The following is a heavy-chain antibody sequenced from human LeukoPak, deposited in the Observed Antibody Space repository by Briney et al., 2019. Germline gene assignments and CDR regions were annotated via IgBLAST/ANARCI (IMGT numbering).Heavy chain of an antibody. CDR1: GLTFPSYA. D-gene: IGHD2-2*01. Sequence: PGGSLRLSCSASGLTFPSYALHLVRQAPGKGLEYVSAISTTGGRTYYADSVKGRFTISRDNSKSTMYLQMISLRPEDTAVYYCVTAYCSSTNCYGPEYWGRGTLVTVSS. CDR3: VTAYCSSTNCYGPEY. CDR2: ISTTGGRT. V-gene: IGHV3-64D*06. J-gene: IGHJ4*02.